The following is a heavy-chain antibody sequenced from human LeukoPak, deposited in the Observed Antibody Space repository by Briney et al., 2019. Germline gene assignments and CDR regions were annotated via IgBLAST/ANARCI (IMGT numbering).Heavy chain of an antibody. CDR3: AKRYFGNYYFDH. CDR2: ISGSDSTT. V-gene: IGHV3-23*01. J-gene: IGHJ4*02. D-gene: IGHD3-9*01. Sequence: GGSLRLSCAASGFTFSRYAMSWVRQAPGKGLEWVSAISGSDSTTYYADSVKGRFTISRDNSKNTLYLQMSSLRVEDTAVYYCAKRYFGNYYFDHWGQGTQVTVSS. CDR1: GFTFSRYA.